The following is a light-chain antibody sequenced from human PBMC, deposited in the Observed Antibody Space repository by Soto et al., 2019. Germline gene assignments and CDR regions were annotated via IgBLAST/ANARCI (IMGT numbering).Light chain of an antibody. CDR2: DAS. Sequence: DIRMTESPSSLSASLRDRFTITCQASQAITKYLNWYQQKPGKAPKLLIFDASNLETGVPSRLSGSGSGTDFTLSISSIKNEDIATYYCQQYDNLPITFGQGTRLEIK. CDR1: QAITKY. CDR3: QQYDNLPIT. J-gene: IGKJ5*01. V-gene: IGKV1-33*01.